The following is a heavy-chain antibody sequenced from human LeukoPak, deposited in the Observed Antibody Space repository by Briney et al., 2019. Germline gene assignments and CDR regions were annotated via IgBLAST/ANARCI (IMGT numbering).Heavy chain of an antibody. D-gene: IGHD3-9*01. J-gene: IGHJ4*02. CDR3: ARGFGYYDVLTAF. CDR1: GASMRDYY. Sequence: PSETLSLTCAVSGASMRDYYWSWIRQPPGKGLEWIGNIYYSGSTNYNPSLKNRVTISVDTSKNQFSLKVRSVTAANTAVYYCARGFGYYDVLTAFWGQGTLVTVSS. V-gene: IGHV4-59*01. CDR2: IYYSGST.